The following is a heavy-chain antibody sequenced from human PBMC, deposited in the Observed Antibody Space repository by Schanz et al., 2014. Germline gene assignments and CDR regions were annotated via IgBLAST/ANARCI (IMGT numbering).Heavy chain of an antibody. CDR3: AKVAPAATYLDS. D-gene: IGHD2-2*01. V-gene: IGHV3-NL1*01. Sequence: QVQLVESGGGVVQPGRSLRLSCAASGITLSGYGLHWVRQAPGKGLEWVSGIGGSGDSTHYADSVKGRFTISRDNAKNSLFLQMNSLSAEDTAVYYCAKVAPAATYLDSWGLGTLVTVSS. CDR2: IGGSGDST. CDR1: GITLSGYG. J-gene: IGHJ4*02.